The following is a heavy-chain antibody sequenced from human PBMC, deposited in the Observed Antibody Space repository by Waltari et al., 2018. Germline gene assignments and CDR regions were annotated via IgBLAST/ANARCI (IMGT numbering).Heavy chain of an antibody. J-gene: IGHJ4*02. CDR2: IIPSFGTA. CDR3: ARGGPLEMATMRGYYFDY. Sequence: QVQLVQSGAEVKKPGSSVKVSCKASGGTFSSYAISWVRQAPGQGLEWMGGIIPSFGTANYAQKFQGRVTITTDESTSTAYMELSSLRSEDTAVYYCARGGPLEMATMRGYYFDYWGQGTLVTVSS. D-gene: IGHD5-12*01. CDR1: GGTFSSYA. V-gene: IGHV1-69*05.